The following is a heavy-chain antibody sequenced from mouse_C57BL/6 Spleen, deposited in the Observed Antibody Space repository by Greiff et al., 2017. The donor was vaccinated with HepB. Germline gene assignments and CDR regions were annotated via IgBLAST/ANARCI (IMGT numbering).Heavy chain of an antibody. V-gene: IGHV1-54*01. D-gene: IGHD2-4*01. CDR3: ARSDYEYYAMDY. Sequence: VQLQQSGAELVRPGTSVKVSCKASGYAFTNYLIEWVKQRPGQGLEWIGVINPGSGGTNYNEKFKGKATLTADKSSSTAYMRLSSLTSEDSAVYFCARSDYEYYAMDYWGQGTSVTVSS. CDR2: INPGSGGT. J-gene: IGHJ4*01. CDR1: GYAFTNYL.